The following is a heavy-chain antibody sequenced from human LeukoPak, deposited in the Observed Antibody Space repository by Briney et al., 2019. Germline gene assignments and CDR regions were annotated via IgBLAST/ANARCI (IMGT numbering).Heavy chain of an antibody. CDR2: ISYDGSNK. Sequence: GGSLRLSCAASGFTFSSCAMHWVRQAPGKGLEWVAVISYDGSNKYYADSVKGRFTISRDNSKNTLYLQMNSLRAEDTAVYYCARDLAPAEDGCYYGMDVWGQGTTVTVSS. D-gene: IGHD3-16*01. V-gene: IGHV3-30*04. J-gene: IGHJ6*02. CDR3: ARDLAPAEDGCYYGMDV. CDR1: GFTFSSCA.